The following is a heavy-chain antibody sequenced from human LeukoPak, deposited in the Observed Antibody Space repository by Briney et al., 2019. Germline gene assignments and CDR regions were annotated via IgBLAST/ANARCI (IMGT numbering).Heavy chain of an antibody. CDR2: LSYGGTNK. CDR1: GFTFSDYA. J-gene: IGHJ3*01. Sequence: GRSLRLSCAASGFTFSDYAMHWVRQAPGKGLEWVAVLSYGGTNKYYADSVKGRFTISRDNSKNTMFLQMNSLRAEDTAVYHCARDRSGYANDAFDFWGQGTMVIVSS. V-gene: IGHV3-30-3*01. D-gene: IGHD3-3*01. CDR3: ARDRSGYANDAFDF.